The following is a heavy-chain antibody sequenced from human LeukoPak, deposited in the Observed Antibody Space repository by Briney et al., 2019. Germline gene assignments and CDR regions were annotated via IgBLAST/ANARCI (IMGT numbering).Heavy chain of an antibody. D-gene: IGHD6-13*01. V-gene: IGHV1-2*02. J-gene: IGHJ4*02. CDR2: INPNSGGT. Sequence: ASVTVSCKASGYTFTGYYMHWVRQAPGQGLEWMGWINPNSGGTNYAQKFQGRVTMTRDTSISTAYMELSRLRSDDTAVYYCARGTSGSSSWYYYWGQGTLVTVSS. CDR3: ARGTSGSSSWYYY. CDR1: GYTFTGYY.